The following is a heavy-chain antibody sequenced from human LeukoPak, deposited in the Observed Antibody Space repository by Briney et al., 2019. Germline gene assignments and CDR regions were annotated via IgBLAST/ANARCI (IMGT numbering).Heavy chain of an antibody. V-gene: IGHV4-4*07. CDR3: AKAIDLYGMDV. CDR2: IYTSGST. J-gene: IGHJ6*02. D-gene: IGHD2-15*01. CDR1: GGSISTYF. Sequence: PSETLSLTCTVSGGSISTYFWSWIRQPAGKGLEWIGRIYTSGSTNYNPSLKSRVTMSVDTSKNQFSLKLSSVTAADTAVYYCAKAIDLYGMDVWGQGTTVTVSS.